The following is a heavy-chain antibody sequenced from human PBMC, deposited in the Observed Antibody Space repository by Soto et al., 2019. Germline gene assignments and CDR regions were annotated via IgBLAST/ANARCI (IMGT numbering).Heavy chain of an antibody. J-gene: IGHJ3*02. CDR3: ARDSTHSPIVATGTGNAFDI. V-gene: IGHV1-2*02. CDR2: INPNSGGT. CDR1: GYTFTGYY. D-gene: IGHD5-12*01. Sequence: QVKLVQSGAEVKKPGASVKVSCKASGYTFTGYYMHWVRQAPGQGLEWMGWINPNSGGTNYAQKFQGRVTMTRDTSISTAYMELSRLRSDDTAVYYCARDSTHSPIVATGTGNAFDIWGQGTMVTVSS.